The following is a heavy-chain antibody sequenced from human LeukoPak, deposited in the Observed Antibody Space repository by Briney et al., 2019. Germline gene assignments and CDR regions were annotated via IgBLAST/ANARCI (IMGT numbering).Heavy chain of an antibody. Sequence: ASVKVSCKASGGTFSSYAISWVRQAPGQGLEWMGGTIPIFGTANYAQKFQGRVTITADESTSTAYMELSSLRSEDTAVYYCARDSNRRGGSLNAFDIWGQGTMVTVSS. D-gene: IGHD2-15*01. CDR3: ARDSNRRGGSLNAFDI. V-gene: IGHV1-69*13. CDR2: TIPIFGTA. J-gene: IGHJ3*02. CDR1: GGTFSSYA.